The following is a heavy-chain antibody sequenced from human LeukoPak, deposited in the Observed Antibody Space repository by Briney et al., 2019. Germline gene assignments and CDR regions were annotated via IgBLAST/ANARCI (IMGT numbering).Heavy chain of an antibody. Sequence: SETLSLTCTVSGGSISSSSYYWGWIRQPPGKGLEWIGEINHSRNTNYNPSLKSRVTISVDTSKNQYSLKLSSVTAADTAVYYCARGPGYYDSSGYRHWGQGTLVTVSS. CDR1: GGSISSSSYY. D-gene: IGHD3-22*01. CDR3: ARGPGYYDSSGYRH. V-gene: IGHV4-39*07. J-gene: IGHJ4*02. CDR2: INHSRNT.